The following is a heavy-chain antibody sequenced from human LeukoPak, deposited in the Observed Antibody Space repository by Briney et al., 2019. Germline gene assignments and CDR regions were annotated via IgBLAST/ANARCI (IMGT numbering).Heavy chain of an antibody. CDR2: IHYSGRT. J-gene: IGHJ4*02. D-gene: IGHD6-19*01. Sequence: KPSETLSLTCSVSSGSIISNNDYWGWIRQPPGKGLEWIATIHYSGRTYYNPSLKSRGTISVDTSQNQFSLRLSSLTAADTAVYYCAKGTSSGWYYFDYWGQGTLVTVSS. CDR1: SGSIISNNDY. CDR3: AKGTSSGWYYFDY. V-gene: IGHV4-39*07.